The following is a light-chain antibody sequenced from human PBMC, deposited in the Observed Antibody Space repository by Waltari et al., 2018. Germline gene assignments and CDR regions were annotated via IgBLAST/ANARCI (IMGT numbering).Light chain of an antibody. CDR1: SSDVGGPTY. CDR2: DVS. CDR3: SSYTTSHTIV. V-gene: IGLV2-14*03. J-gene: IGLJ2*01. Sequence: QSALTQFASVSGSPGQSITISCTGTSSDVGGPTYVSWYPQHPGKAPKLMFYDVSVRPSGVSNRFSGSKSGNTASLTISGLQAGDEADYYCSSYTTSHTIVFGGGTKVTVL.